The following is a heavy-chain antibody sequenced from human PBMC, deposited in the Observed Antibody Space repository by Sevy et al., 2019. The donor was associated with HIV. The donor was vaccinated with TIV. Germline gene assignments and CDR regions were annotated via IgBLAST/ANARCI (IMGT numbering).Heavy chain of an antibody. J-gene: IGHJ6*02. CDR2: IYPGDSDT. CDR1: GYSFTSYW. D-gene: IGHD5-18*01. Sequence: GESLKISCKGSGYSFTSYWIGWVRQMAGKGLEWMGIIYPGDSDTRYSPSFQGQVTISADKSISTAYLQWSSLKASDTAMYYCARVDTATLYYYYGMDVWGQGTTVTVSS. CDR3: ARVDTATLYYYYGMDV. V-gene: IGHV5-51*01.